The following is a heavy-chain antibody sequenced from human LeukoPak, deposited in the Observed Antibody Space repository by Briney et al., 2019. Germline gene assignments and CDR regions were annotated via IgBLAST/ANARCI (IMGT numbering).Heavy chain of an antibody. J-gene: IGHJ4*02. V-gene: IGHV1-69*05. CDR1: GGTFSSYA. D-gene: IGHD6-13*01. CDR2: IIPIFGTA. CDR3: ARGSSSWYDPLLPH. Sequence: SVKVSCKASGGTFSSYAISWVRQAPGQGLEWMGRIIPIFGTANYAQKFQGRVTLTTDESTSTAYTELSSLRSEETAVYYCARGSSSWYDPLLPHWGQGTLVTVSS.